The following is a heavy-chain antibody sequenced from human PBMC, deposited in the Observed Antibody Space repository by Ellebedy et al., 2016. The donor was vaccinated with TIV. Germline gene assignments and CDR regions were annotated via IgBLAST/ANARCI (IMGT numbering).Heavy chain of an antibody. V-gene: IGHV3-23*01. D-gene: IGHD3-22*01. CDR1: GFTFSSFA. J-gene: IGHJ4*02. CDR3: AKGRGGGSDSSAPRYYFDY. CDR2: FSDST. Sequence: GESLKISCAASGFTFSSFAMSWVRQAPGKGLEWVSHFSDSTYYADSVKGRFTISRDNSKNTLYLQMNSLRVEDTAIYYCAKGRGGGSDSSAPRYYFDYWGLGTLVTVSS.